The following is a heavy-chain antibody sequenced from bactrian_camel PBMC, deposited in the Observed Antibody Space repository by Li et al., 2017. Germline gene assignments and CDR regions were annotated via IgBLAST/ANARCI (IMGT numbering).Heavy chain of an antibody. CDR3: VTLETGY. V-gene: IGHV3-2*01. D-gene: IGHD1*01. CDR1: GFTFGAYY. Sequence: QVQLVESGGGLVQPGGSLRLSCAASGFTFGAYYMSWVRQAPGKGLDWVSSIYSDGSITYYADSVKGRFTISRDNDKNTVYLQMNSLKSEDTALYYCVTLETGYWGQGTQVTVS. J-gene: IGHJ4*01. CDR2: IYSDGSIT.